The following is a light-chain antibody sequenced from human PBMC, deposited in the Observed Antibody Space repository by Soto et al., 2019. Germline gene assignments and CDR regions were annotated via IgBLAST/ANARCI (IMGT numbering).Light chain of an antibody. V-gene: IGKV3-15*01. CDR1: QRVASRY. CDR3: QQYNNWPRT. Sequence: EIVLTHSPGTLSLSPGERATLSCRASQRVASRYLAWYQQTPGLAPRLLIYGASTRATGIPARFSGSGSGTEFTLTISSLQSEDFAVYYCQQYNNWPRTFGQGTKV. J-gene: IGKJ1*01. CDR2: GAS.